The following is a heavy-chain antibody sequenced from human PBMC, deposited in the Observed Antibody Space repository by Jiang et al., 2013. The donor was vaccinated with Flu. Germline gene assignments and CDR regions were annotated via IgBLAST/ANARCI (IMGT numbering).Heavy chain of an antibody. J-gene: IGHJ4*02. D-gene: IGHD6-13*01. CDR1: GGSFTDYP. Sequence: SGAEVKKPGSSVKVSCKASGGSFTDYPLSWVRQAPGQGLEWMGWISAYNGNTNYAQKLQGRVTMTTDTSTSTAYMELRSLRSDDTAVYYCARVPKSRIAAAGTSWVTFDYWGQGTLVTVSS. V-gene: IGHV1-18*01. CDR2: ISAYNGNT. CDR3: ARVPKSRIAAAGTSWVTFDY.